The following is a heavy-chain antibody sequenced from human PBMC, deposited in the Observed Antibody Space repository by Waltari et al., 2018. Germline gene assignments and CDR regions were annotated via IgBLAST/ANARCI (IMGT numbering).Heavy chain of an antibody. CDR3: ARETMVQGHYFDY. Sequence: QVQLQQWGAGLLKPSETLSLTCAVHGGSFSDYYWSWIRQPPGRGLEWIGEISHSGTASSNPSLNRRVTISLDTSKNQFSLKVRSVTAADTAVYYCARETMVQGHYFDYWGQGTLVTVSS. J-gene: IGHJ4*02. D-gene: IGHD3-10*01. V-gene: IGHV4-34*02. CDR1: GGSFSDYY. CDR2: ISHSGTA.